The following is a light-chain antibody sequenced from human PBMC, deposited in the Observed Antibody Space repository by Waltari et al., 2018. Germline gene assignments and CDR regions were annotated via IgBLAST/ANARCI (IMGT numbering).Light chain of an antibody. V-gene: IGLV2-14*03. Sequence: QSALTQPAAVSGSPGQSITISCTGPSSDVGGYNYVSWYQNHPANAPKLMIYDVSNRPSGVSNRFSGSKSGNTASLTISGLQAEDEADYYCSSYISSSTLELFGGGTSLTVL. CDR1: SSDVGGYNY. J-gene: IGLJ2*01. CDR3: SSYISSSTLEL. CDR2: DVS.